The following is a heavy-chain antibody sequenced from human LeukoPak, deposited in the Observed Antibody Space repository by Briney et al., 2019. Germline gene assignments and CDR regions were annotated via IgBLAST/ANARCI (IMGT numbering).Heavy chain of an antibody. D-gene: IGHD3-10*01. Sequence: PGGSLRLSCAASGFTVSSNYMSWVRQAPGKGLEWVSVIYGGGSTYYADSVKGRFTISRDNSKNTLYLQMNSLRAEDTAVYYCARGPMVRGVIKRNYYYYGMDVWGQGTTVTVSS. CDR3: ARGPMVRGVIKRNYYYYGMDV. CDR1: GFTVSSNY. CDR2: IYGGGST. V-gene: IGHV3-53*01. J-gene: IGHJ6*02.